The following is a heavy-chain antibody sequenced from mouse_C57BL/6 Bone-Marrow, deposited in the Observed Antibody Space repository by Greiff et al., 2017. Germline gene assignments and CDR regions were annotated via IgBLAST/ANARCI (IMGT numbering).Heavy chain of an antibody. D-gene: IGHD3-3*01. J-gene: IGHJ1*03. CDR1: GYTFTNFW. V-gene: IGHV1-63*01. Sequence: QVQLQQSGAELVRPGTSVKMSCKASGYTFTNFWIGWAKQRPGHGLEWIGDIYPGGGYTNYNEKFKGKATLTADKSSSTAYMQFSSLTSEDSAIYYCARRGLRYFDVWGTGTTVTVSS. CDR3: ARRGLRYFDV. CDR2: IYPGGGYT.